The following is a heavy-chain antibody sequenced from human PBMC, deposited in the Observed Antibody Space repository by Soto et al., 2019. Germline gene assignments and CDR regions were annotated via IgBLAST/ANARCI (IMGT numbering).Heavy chain of an antibody. CDR1: GFTFTISA. CDR3: AADPGHYYYMDV. D-gene: IGHD7-27*01. CDR2: IVVGSGNT. Sequence: GASVKVSCKASGFTFTISAIQWVRQARGQRLEWIGWIVVGSGNTNYAQKFQERVTITRDMSTSTAYMELSSLKSEDTAVYYCAADPGHYYYMDVWGKGTTVTVSS. V-gene: IGHV1-58*02. J-gene: IGHJ6*03.